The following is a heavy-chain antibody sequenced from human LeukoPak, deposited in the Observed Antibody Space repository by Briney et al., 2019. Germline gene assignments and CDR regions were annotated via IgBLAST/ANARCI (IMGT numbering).Heavy chain of an antibody. CDR2: IYQSGST. Sequence: SETLSLTCSVSGYSISSGYYWGWIRQPPGKGLEWIGSIYQSGSTYYNPSLKSRVTISVDTSKNQFSLKLSSVTAADTAVYYCARLAVASRPYGMDVWGQGTTVTVSS. D-gene: IGHD6-6*01. CDR3: ARLAVASRPYGMDV. V-gene: IGHV4-38-2*02. J-gene: IGHJ6*02. CDR1: GYSISSGYY.